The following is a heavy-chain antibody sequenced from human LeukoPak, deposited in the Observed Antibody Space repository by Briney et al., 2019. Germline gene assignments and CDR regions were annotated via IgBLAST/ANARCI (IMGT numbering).Heavy chain of an antibody. V-gene: IGHV1-2*02. Sequence: ASVKVSCKASAYTFTGYYMHWVRQAPGQVLERMAWINPNSGGTNYAQKFQGRVTMTRDTSISTAYMELSRLRSDDTAVYYCAREKVVLMVYASEDAFDIWGQGTMVTVSS. CDR3: AREKVVLMVYASEDAFDI. D-gene: IGHD2-8*01. J-gene: IGHJ3*02. CDR2: INPNSGGT. CDR1: AYTFTGYY.